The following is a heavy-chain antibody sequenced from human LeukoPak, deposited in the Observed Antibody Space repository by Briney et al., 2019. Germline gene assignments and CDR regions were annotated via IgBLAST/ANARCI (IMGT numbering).Heavy chain of an antibody. D-gene: IGHD6-25*01. CDR1: GGSISSGGYY. Sequence: SETLSLTCTVSGGSISSGGYYWSWIRQHPGKGLEWIGYIYYSGSTYYNPSLKSRVTISVDTSKNQFSLKLSSVTAADTAVYYCARSSGSSTPLFDYWGQGTLVTVSS. J-gene: IGHJ4*02. CDR2: IYYSGST. CDR3: ARSSGSSTPLFDY. V-gene: IGHV4-31*03.